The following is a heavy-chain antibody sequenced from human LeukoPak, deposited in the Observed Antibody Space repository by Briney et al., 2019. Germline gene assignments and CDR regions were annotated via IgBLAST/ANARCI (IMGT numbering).Heavy chain of an antibody. D-gene: IGHD4-17*01. CDR1: RYSFTSYW. CDR3: AKQGGTYGDYLDY. V-gene: IGHV5-51*01. Sequence: GESLKISCXGSRYSFTSYWIGWVREMPGKGLEWMGIIYPGDSDTRYSPSFQGQVTISADKSISTAYLQWSSLKASDTAMYYCAKQGGTYGDYLDYWGQGTLVTVSS. J-gene: IGHJ4*02. CDR2: IYPGDSDT.